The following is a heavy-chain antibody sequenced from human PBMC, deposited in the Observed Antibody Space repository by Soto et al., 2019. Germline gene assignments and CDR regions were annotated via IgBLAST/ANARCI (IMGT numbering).Heavy chain of an antibody. V-gene: IGHV5-51*01. Sequence: GESLKISCKGSGYSFTSYWIGWVRQMPGKGLEWMGIIYPGDSDTRYSPSFQGQVTISADKSISTAYLQWSSLKASDTATYYCARYYYDSSGYYSGYYYGMDVWGQGTTVTVSS. D-gene: IGHD3-22*01. CDR1: GYSFTSYW. J-gene: IGHJ6*02. CDR2: IYPGDSDT. CDR3: ARYYYDSSGYYSGYYYGMDV.